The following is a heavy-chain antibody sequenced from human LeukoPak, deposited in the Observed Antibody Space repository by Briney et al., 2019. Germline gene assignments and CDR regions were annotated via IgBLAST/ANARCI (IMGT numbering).Heavy chain of an antibody. CDR3: ARDYRTGVIISEYAFDI. Sequence: PSETLSLTCTVSGGSISSYYWSWIRQPTGKGLEWIGYIYYSGSTNYNPSLKSRVTISVDTSKNQFSLKLSSVTAADTAVYYCARDYRTGVIISEYAFDIWGQGTMVTVSS. V-gene: IGHV4-59*01. J-gene: IGHJ3*02. CDR1: GGSISSYY. CDR2: IYYSGST. D-gene: IGHD3-3*01.